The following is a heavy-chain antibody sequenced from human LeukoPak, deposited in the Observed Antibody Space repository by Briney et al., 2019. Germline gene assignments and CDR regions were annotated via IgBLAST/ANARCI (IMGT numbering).Heavy chain of an antibody. V-gene: IGHV4-59*01. Sequence: SETPSLTCTVSGGSISSYYWSWIRQPPGKGLEWIGYIYYSGSTNYNPSLKSRVTISVDTSKNQFSLKLTSVTAPDTAVYYCVRVVALGAAGYYFDYWGQGSLVTVSS. CDR1: GGSISSYY. CDR2: IYYSGST. J-gene: IGHJ4*02. D-gene: IGHD6-13*01. CDR3: VRVVALGAAGYYFDY.